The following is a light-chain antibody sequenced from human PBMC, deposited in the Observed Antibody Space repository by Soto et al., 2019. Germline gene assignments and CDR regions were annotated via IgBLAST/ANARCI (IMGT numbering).Light chain of an antibody. V-gene: IGKV3-20*01. CDR2: GAS. J-gene: IGKJ1*01. CDR1: QSISSSY. CDR3: QQYGSSPIP. Sequence: EIVLTQYTGTLSLSPGERSTLSCRASQSISSSYLAWYRQKPGQAPRLLIYGASSRATGIPDRFSGSGSGTDFTLTISRLEPEDFAVYYCQQYGSSPIPFGQVTKVAIK.